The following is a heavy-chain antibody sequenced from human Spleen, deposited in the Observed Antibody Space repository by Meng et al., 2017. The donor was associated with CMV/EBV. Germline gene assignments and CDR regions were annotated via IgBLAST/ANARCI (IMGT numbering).Heavy chain of an antibody. V-gene: IGHV1-2*02. J-gene: IGHJ4*02. D-gene: IGHD1-26*01. CDR1: GYTFTGYD. CDR3: ASSNSESYYEVGSFDY. CDR2: INTNSGGT. Sequence: ASVKVSCKAPGYTFTGYDMRWVRQAPGQGLEWLGWINTNSGGTNYAQKFQSRVTMTRDTSMSTAYMVLSRLRSDDTAVYYCASSNSESYYEVGSFDYWGQGTLVTVSS.